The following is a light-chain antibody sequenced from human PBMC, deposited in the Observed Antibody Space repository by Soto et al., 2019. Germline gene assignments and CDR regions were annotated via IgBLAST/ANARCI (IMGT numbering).Light chain of an antibody. CDR2: KAS. Sequence: DIQMTPSPSTLSASVRDRVTITCRASQSISSWLAWYQQKPGKAPKLLIYKASSLESGVPSRFSGSGSGTEFTLTISSLQPDDFATYYCQQYNSYSTFGQGTKVDIK. V-gene: IGKV1-5*03. CDR3: QQYNSYST. J-gene: IGKJ1*01. CDR1: QSISSW.